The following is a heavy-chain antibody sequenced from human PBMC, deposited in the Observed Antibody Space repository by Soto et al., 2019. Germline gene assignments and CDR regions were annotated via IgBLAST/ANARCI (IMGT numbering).Heavy chain of an antibody. CDR2: IRGDGGQT. J-gene: IGHJ4*02. CDR3: ARDGGLDSDHYLAY. Sequence: GGSLRLSCTASGFTFTSYGMGWVRQAPGEGLQWVSTIRGDGGQTHYTDSVKGRFSFSRDNSKNTVYLHMDSLRAEDTAMYFCARDGGLDSDHYLAYWGQGAQVTISS. D-gene: IGHD3-9*01. CDR1: GFTFTSYG. V-gene: IGHV3-23*01.